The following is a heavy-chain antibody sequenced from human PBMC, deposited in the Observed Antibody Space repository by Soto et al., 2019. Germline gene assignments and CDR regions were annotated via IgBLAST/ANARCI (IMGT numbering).Heavy chain of an antibody. J-gene: IGHJ3*02. Sequence: EEQLVESGGALVQPGGSLRLSCAASGFTFSSFWMSWVRQAPGKGLEWVANIKQDGTETHYVDSVKGRFTISRDNVKDSLFLQMNSLRVEDTAVYYSARGFNSRWNPVVVVETYVFGIWGQGTMVTVSS. V-gene: IGHV3-7*01. CDR2: IKQDGTET. CDR3: ARGFNSRWNPVVVVETYVFGI. D-gene: IGHD2-15*01. CDR1: GFTFSSFW.